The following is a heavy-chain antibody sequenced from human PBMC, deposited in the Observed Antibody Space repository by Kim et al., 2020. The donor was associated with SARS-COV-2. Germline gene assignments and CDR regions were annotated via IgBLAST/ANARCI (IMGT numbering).Heavy chain of an antibody. CDR1: GDSISSGDHY. J-gene: IGHJ6*01. Sequence: SETLSLTCTVSGDSISSGDHYWSWIRQSPGKGLEWIGCVSYSGKTYYMPSLKSRVDMSLDASKNQFSLDVRSVTAADTAVYFCARDRRHFDDTGYYYG. CDR2: VSYSGKT. CDR3: ARDRRHFDDTGYYYG. V-gene: IGHV4-30-4*08.